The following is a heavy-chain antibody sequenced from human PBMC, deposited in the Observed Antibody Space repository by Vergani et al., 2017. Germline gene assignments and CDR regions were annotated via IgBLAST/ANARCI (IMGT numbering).Heavy chain of an antibody. D-gene: IGHD6-13*01. CDR3: ARIGLTASRREAPAYDY. V-gene: IGHV3-7*01. Sequence: EVQLMESGGGLVQPGGSLRLPCASSGFTFSNHWMSWVRQAPGKGLGWVAKIKEDGSETFYVDSVMGRFTNSRDNAKNSLYLQMNSLRAEDTAVYFCARIGLTASRREAPAYDYWGQGTLVTVSS. J-gene: IGHJ4*02. CDR1: GFTFSNHW. CDR2: IKEDGSET.